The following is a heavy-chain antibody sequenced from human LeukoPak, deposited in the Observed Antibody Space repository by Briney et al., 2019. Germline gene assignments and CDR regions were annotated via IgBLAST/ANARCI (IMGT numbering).Heavy chain of an antibody. CDR1: GYTFTSYY. V-gene: IGHV1-46*01. CDR3: ARDWAYYYGSGSYGDY. Sequence: ASVKVSCKASGYTFTSYYMHWVRQAPGQGLEWMGIINPSGGSTSYAQKFQGRVTMTRDTSTSTVYMELSSLRSEDTAVYYCARDWAYYYGSGSYGDYWGQGTLVTVSS. J-gene: IGHJ4*02. D-gene: IGHD3-10*01. CDR2: INPSGGST.